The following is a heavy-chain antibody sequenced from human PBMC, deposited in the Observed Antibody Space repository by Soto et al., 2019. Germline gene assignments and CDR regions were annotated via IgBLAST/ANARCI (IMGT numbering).Heavy chain of an antibody. J-gene: IGHJ4*02. V-gene: IGHV3-23*01. Sequence: PGGSLRLSCAASGFTFTNYAMSWVRQAPGEGLEWVSSMSGSGGSTYYADSVKGRFTISRDKSRNTLYLQMISLRAEDTAVYYCARAPNWNYESGYFDYWGQGTLVTVSS. CDR3: ARAPNWNYESGYFDY. CDR1: GFTFTNYA. CDR2: MSGSGGST. D-gene: IGHD1-7*01.